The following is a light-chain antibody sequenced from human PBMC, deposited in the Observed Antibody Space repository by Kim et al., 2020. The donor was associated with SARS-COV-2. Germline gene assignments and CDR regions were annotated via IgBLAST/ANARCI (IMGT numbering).Light chain of an antibody. CDR1: SSDVGGYNY. J-gene: IGLJ1*01. CDR3: SSYAGSNNFV. V-gene: IGLV2-8*01. CDR2: EVS. Sequence: GQSVTISGTGNSSDVGGYNYVSWYQQHPGKAPKLMIYEVSKRPSGVPDRFSGSKSGNTASLTVSGLQAEDEADYYCSSYAGSNNFVFGTGTKVTVL.